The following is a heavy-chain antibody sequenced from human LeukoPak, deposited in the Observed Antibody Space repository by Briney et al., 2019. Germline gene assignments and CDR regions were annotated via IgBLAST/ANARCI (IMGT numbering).Heavy chain of an antibody. CDR1: GYTFTSYG. J-gene: IGHJ3*02. CDR3: ASLFALNDAFDI. CDR2: ISAYNGNT. Sequence: ASVKVSCKASGYTFTSYGISWVRQAPGQGLEWMGWISAYNGNTSYAQKFQGRVTMTEDTSTDTAYMELSSLRSEDTAVYYCASLFALNDAFDIWGQGTVVTVSS. D-gene: IGHD3-10*02. V-gene: IGHV1-18*01.